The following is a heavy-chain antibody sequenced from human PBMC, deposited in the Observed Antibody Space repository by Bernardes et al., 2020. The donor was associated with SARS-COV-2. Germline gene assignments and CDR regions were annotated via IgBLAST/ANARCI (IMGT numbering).Heavy chain of an antibody. V-gene: IGHV3-74*01. CDR1: GFSFSSYG. CDR2: INSDGSSI. J-gene: IGHJ6*02. CDR3: VRGRYGVDV. Sequence: GGSLRLSCAASGFSFSSYGMHWVRQAPGKGLMWVSRINSDGSSINYADSVKGRFTISRDNAKNTLYLQMNSLRAEDTALYYCVRGRYGVDVWGQGTTVTVSS.